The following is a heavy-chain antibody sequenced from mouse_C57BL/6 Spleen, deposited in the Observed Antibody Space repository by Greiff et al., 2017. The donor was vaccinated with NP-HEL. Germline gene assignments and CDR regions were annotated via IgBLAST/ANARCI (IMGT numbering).Heavy chain of an antibody. CDR1: GYTFTSYW. J-gene: IGHJ2*01. Sequence: QVQLQQPGAELVMPGASVKLSCKASGYTFTSYWMHWVKQRPGQGLEWIGEIDPSDSYTSYNQKFKGKSTLTVDKSSSTAYMQLSSLTSEDSAVYYCARKRDGSLDYWGQGTTLTVSS. CDR3: ARKRDGSLDY. V-gene: IGHV1-69*01. D-gene: IGHD1-1*01. CDR2: IDPSDSYT.